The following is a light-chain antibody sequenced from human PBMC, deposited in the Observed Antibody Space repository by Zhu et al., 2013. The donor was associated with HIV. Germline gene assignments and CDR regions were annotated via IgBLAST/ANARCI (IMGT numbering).Light chain of an antibody. V-gene: IGKV1-6*01. CDR1: QDIRND. Sequence: AIQMTQSPSSLSASVGDRVVITCRASQDIRNDLGWYQQKPGKAPKLLIYAASSLQGGVPSRFSGGVSGTDFTLTITSLQPEDFATYYCLQDYTYPWTFGQGTKVEVK. J-gene: IGKJ1*01. CDR3: LQDYTYPWT. CDR2: AAS.